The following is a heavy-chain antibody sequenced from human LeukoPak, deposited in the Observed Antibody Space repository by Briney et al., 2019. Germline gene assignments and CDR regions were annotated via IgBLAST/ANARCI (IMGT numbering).Heavy chain of an antibody. D-gene: IGHD2-15*01. J-gene: IGHJ4*02. Sequence: GASVKVSCKASGYTFTSYYMHWVRQAPGQGLEWMGIINPSGGSTSYAQKFQGRVTMTRDTSTSTVYMELSSLRSEDTAVYYCARVAARMDCSGGSCYSKGGHEGFDYWGQGTLVTVSS. CDR2: INPSGGST. V-gene: IGHV1-46*01. CDR1: GYTFTSYY. CDR3: ARVAARMDCSGGSCYSKGGHEGFDY.